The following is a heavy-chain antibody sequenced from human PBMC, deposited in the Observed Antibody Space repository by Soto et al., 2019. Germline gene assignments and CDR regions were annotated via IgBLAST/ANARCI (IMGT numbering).Heavy chain of an antibody. J-gene: IGHJ4*02. D-gene: IGHD1-1*01. Sequence: SETLSLTCTVSGGSISSSSYYWGWIRQPPGKGLEWIGSIYYSGSTYYNPSLKSRVTISVDTSKNQFSLKLSSVTAADTAVYYCARWPQLEPRFDYWGQGTLVTVSS. V-gene: IGHV4-39*07. CDR2: IYYSGST. CDR3: ARWPQLEPRFDY. CDR1: GGSISSSSYY.